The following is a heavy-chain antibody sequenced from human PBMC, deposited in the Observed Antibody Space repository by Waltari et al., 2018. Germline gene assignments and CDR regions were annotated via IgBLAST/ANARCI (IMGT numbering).Heavy chain of an antibody. Sequence: QLQLQESGPGLVKPSETLSLTCTVSGGSISSSSYYWGWIRQPPGKGLEWIGSIYYSGSTYYNPSLKSRVTISVDTSKNQFSLKLSSVTAADTAVYYCASEGSSSWPPYWGQGTLVTVSS. CDR1: GGSISSSSYY. J-gene: IGHJ4*02. CDR2: IYYSGST. V-gene: IGHV4-39*01. CDR3: ASEGSSSWPPY. D-gene: IGHD6-13*01.